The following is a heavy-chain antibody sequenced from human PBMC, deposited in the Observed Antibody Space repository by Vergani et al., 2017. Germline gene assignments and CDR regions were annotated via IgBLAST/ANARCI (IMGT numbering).Heavy chain of an antibody. CDR1: GFTSSYYG. D-gene: IGHD1-1*01. J-gene: IGHJ1*01. V-gene: IGHV3-30*03. CDR2: ISDDGTQK. Sequence: QVHLVESGGGVVQPGRSLRLSCVVSGFTSSYYGMHWVRQAPGKGLEWVAVISDDGTQKYYADSVQGRFTISRANSKSTLYLQKNSRRTEDTALYYCATKSCGTPGCQIGYFREWGQGTLVTVSS. CDR3: ATKSCGTPGCQIGYFRE.